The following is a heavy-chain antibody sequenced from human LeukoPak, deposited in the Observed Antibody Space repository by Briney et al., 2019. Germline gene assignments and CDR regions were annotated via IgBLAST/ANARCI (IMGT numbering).Heavy chain of an antibody. CDR2: INPNSGGT. CDR3: ARDHAGPPGIAAQPDY. CDR1: GYTFTGYY. V-gene: IGHV1-2*02. J-gene: IGHJ4*02. Sequence: ASVKVSCKASGYTFTGYYMHWVRQAPGQGLEWMGWINPNSGGTNYAQKFQGRVTMTRDTSISTACMELSRLRSDDTAVYYCARDHAGPPGIAAQPDYWGQGTLVTVSS. D-gene: IGHD6-13*01.